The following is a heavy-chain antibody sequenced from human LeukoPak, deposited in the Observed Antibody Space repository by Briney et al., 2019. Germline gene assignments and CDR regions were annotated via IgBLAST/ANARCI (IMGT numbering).Heavy chain of an antibody. CDR2: IWYDGSNQ. J-gene: IGHJ4*02. CDR1: GFTFSSYG. CDR3: ARQRFDCSRNSCYFFSGEIDY. Sequence: GGSLRLSCAASGFTFSSYGMHWVRQAPGKGLEWVAVIWYDGSNQYYADSVTGRFNISRDNSKTTLYLQINSLRAEDTAVYYCARQRFDCSRNSCYFFSGEIDYWGAGTLVTASP. D-gene: IGHD2-2*01. V-gene: IGHV3-33*01.